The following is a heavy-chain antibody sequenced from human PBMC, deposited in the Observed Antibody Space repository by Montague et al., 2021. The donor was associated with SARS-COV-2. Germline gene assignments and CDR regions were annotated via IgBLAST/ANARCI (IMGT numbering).Heavy chain of an antibody. CDR3: GRDSVSYGLDV. CDR1: GESVSGFY. D-gene: IGHD3-16*01. CDR2: IYNSGPT. V-gene: IGHV4-59*10. Sequence: SETLSLTCAVYGESVSGFYWTWIRQSAGQGLEWIGNIYNSGPTNYNPSLKSRVTISLDRAKNHFSLFLSSVTAADTATYYCGRDSVSYGLDVWGQGTTVTVSS. J-gene: IGHJ6*02.